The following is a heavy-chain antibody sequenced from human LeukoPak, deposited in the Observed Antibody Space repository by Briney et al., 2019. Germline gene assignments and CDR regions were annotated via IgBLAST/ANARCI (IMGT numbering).Heavy chain of an antibody. D-gene: IGHD3-16*01. Sequence: PGGSLRLSCAASGFTFSSYAMSWVRQAPGKGLEWVSAISGGGGSAYYADSVKGRFTISRDNSKNTLYLQMNSLRAEDTAVYYCANGGYYYYGMDVWGQGTTVTVSS. CDR3: ANGGYYYYGMDV. V-gene: IGHV3-23*01. CDR1: GFTFSSYA. J-gene: IGHJ6*02. CDR2: ISGGGGSA.